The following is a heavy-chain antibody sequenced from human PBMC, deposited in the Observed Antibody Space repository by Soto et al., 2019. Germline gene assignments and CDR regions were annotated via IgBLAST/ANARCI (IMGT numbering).Heavy chain of an antibody. Sequence: VLLLESGGSLVQPGGSLRLSCAASGFTFSSYAMNWVRQAPGKGLEWVSAITPTGDNTYYADSVKGRFTISRDNSRNTLYLQMNSLRAEDTAEYYCAKSGSHSYFDYWGQGTLVTVSS. V-gene: IGHV3-23*01. CDR2: ITPTGDNT. J-gene: IGHJ4*02. D-gene: IGHD1-26*01. CDR1: GFTFSSYA. CDR3: AKSGSHSYFDY.